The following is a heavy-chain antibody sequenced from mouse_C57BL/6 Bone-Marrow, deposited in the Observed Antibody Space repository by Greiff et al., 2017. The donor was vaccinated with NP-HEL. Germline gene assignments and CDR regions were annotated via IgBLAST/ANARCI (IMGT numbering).Heavy chain of an antibody. CDR2: IDPSDSYT. Sequence: QVQLQQPGAELVRPGTSVKLSCKASGYTFTSYWMHWVKQRPGQGLEWIGVIDPSDSYTNYNQKFKGKATLTVDTSSSTAYMQLSSLTSEDSAVYYCARPTTVVPSMDYWGQGTSVTVSS. D-gene: IGHD1-1*01. J-gene: IGHJ4*01. CDR1: GYTFTSYW. V-gene: IGHV1-59*01. CDR3: ARPTTVVPSMDY.